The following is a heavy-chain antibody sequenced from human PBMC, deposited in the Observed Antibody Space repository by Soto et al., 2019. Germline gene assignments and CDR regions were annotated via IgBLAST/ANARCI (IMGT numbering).Heavy chain of an antibody. Sequence: SVKVSCKASGGTFTSYAISWVRQAPGQGLEWMGGIIPIFGTANYAQKFQGRVTITADESTSTAYMELSSLRSEDTAVYYCARANKDLYYYYGMDVWGQGTSVTVS. CDR2: IIPIFGTA. CDR3: ARANKDLYYYYGMDV. CDR1: GGTFTSYA. J-gene: IGHJ6*02. V-gene: IGHV1-69*13.